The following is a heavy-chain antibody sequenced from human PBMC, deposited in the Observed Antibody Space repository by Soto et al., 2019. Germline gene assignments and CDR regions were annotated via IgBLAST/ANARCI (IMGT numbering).Heavy chain of an antibody. J-gene: IGHJ6*02. Sequence: QVQLVQSGAEVKKPGSSVKVSCKASGGTFSSYAISWVRQAPGQGLEWMGGVIPIFGTADCAQKFKGRVTITADDLTSTAYMELSSLRSEDTAVYYCARHLGGNHYYYGMDVCGQGTTGTVSS. CDR3: ARHLGGNHYYYGMDV. CDR2: VIPIFGTA. V-gene: IGHV1-69*12. CDR1: GGTFSSYA. D-gene: IGHD3-16*01.